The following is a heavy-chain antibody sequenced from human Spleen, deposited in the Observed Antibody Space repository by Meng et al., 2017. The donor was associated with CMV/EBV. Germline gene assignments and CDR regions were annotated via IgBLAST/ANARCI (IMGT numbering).Heavy chain of an antibody. CDR3: ARVIPRNIAPRWFLDY. D-gene: IGHD4-23*01. J-gene: IGHJ4*02. V-gene: IGHV1-2*02. CDR1: FTFTDYF. Sequence: FTFTDYFMHWVRQAPGQGLEWMGWIDPDSGGTNYTQNFQGRVTMTRDTSIGTAYMELSSLRSDDTAVYYCARVIPRNIAPRWFLDYWGQGTLVTVSS. CDR2: IDPDSGGT.